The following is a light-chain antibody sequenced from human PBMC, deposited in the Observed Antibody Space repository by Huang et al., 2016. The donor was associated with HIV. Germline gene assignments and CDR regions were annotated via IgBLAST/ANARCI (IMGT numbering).Light chain of an antibody. J-gene: IGKJ4*01. CDR1: QSVSSNY. CDR2: GAS. Sequence: EIVLTQSPGTLSLSPGERATLSCRASQSVSSNYLAWYQQKPGQAPRLLIYGASIRATGIPDRFSGSGSGTDFTLTINRLEPEDFAVYYWQQYGSSPLTFGGGTKVEIK. CDR3: QQYGSSPLT. V-gene: IGKV3-20*01.